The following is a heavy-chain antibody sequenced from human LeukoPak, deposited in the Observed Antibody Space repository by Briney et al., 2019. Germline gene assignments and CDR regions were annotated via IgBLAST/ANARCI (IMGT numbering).Heavy chain of an antibody. CDR1: GYSFTSYW. D-gene: IGHD2-15*01. CDR3: ARLGMVAATNYFDY. J-gene: IGHJ4*02. Sequence: GESLMISCKGSGYSFTSYWISWVRQLPGKGLEWMGRIDPSDSYTNYSPSFQGHVTISADKSISTAYLQWSSLKASDTAMYYCARLGMVAATNYFDYWGQGTLSPSPQ. V-gene: IGHV5-10-1*01. CDR2: IDPSDSYT.